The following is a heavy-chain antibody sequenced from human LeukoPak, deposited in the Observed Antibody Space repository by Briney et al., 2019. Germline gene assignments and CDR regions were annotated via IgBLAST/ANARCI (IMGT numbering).Heavy chain of an antibody. CDR1: GYSISSGYY. CDR3: ARGRSSGTPPYYFDY. V-gene: IGHV4-38-2*02. D-gene: IGHD6-13*01. Sequence: SETLSLTCTVSGYSISSGYYWGWIRPPPGKGLEWIGSIYHSGSTYYNPSLKSRVTISVDTSKNQFSLKLSSVTAADTAVYYCARGRSSGTPPYYFDYWGQGTLVTVSS. J-gene: IGHJ4*02. CDR2: IYHSGST.